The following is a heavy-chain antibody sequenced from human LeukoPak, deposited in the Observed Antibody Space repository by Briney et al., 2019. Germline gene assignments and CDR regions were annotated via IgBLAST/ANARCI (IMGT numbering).Heavy chain of an antibody. CDR3: ARVYNVDV. D-gene: IGHD1-14*01. Sequence: PSETLSLTCAVYGGSFSGYYWSWIRQPPGKGLEWIGEINHSGSTNYNPSLNSRVTISVDTSKNQFSLKVTSVTAADTAVYYCARVYNVDVWGKGTTVTVSS. V-gene: IGHV4-34*01. CDR2: INHSGST. J-gene: IGHJ6*04. CDR1: GGSFSGYY.